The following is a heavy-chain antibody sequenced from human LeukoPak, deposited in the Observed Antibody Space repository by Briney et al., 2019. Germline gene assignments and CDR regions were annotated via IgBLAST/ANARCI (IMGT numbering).Heavy chain of an antibody. CDR1: GFTFSSYS. Sequence: GGSLRLSCAASGFTFSSYSMNWVRQAPGKGLEWVSSISSSSSYIYYADSVKGRFNISRDNAKNSLYLQMNSLRAEDTAVYFCAGGSGWVTDSWGQGTLVTVSA. V-gene: IGHV3-21*01. D-gene: IGHD6-19*01. CDR3: AGGSGWVTDS. J-gene: IGHJ4*02. CDR2: ISSSSSYI.